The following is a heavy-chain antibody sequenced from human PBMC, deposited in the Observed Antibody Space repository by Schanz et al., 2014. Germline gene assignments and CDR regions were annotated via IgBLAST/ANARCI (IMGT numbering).Heavy chain of an antibody. Sequence: EVQLAESGGGVVQPGGSLRLSCAASGFTFRNYGMSWVRQAPGQGLEWVSAISGSGGSTYYADSVKGRFTISRDNSNNTLYLQMKSLRAEDTAVYYCAKYGGGYSYGFVEYWVPGRLVTVSS. CDR2: ISGSGGST. D-gene: IGHD5-18*01. J-gene: IGHJ4*02. CDR1: GFTFRNYG. CDR3: AKYGGGYSYGFVEY. V-gene: IGHV3-23*04.